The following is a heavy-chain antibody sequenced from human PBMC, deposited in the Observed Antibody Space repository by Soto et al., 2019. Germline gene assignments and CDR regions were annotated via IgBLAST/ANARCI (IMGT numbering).Heavy chain of an antibody. V-gene: IGHV3-15*01. CDR1: GITFSNAW. CDR2: IKSITDGGTT. D-gene: IGHD2-2*01. J-gene: IGHJ6*02. Sequence: GGSLRLSCAASGITFSNAWMTWVRQAPGKGLEWVGRIKSITDGGTTDYAAPVKGRFTTSRDDSKDTLYLQMNNLRTEDTAVYHCSTASADIVVVPATFGMDVWGHGTTVTAS. CDR3: STASADIVVVPATFGMDV.